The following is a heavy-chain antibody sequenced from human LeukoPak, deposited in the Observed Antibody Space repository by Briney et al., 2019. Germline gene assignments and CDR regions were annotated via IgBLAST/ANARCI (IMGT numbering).Heavy chain of an antibody. V-gene: IGHV4-34*01. CDR1: GGSFSGYY. Sequence: ETSETLPLTCAVYGGSFSGYYWSWIRQPPGKGLEWIGEINHSGSTNYNPSLKSRVTISVDTSKNQFSLKLSSVTAADTAVYYCEKDSHLDVWGQGTTVTVSS. D-gene: IGHD2-15*01. CDR3: EKDSHLDV. CDR2: INHSGST. J-gene: IGHJ6*02.